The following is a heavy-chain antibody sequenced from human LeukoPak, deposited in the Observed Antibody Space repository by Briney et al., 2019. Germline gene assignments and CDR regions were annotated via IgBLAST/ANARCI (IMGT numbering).Heavy chain of an antibody. CDR3: ARHMWGGFGEFLFDY. D-gene: IGHD3-10*01. CDR1: GGSFSGYY. CDR2: INHSGST. J-gene: IGHJ4*02. V-gene: IGHV4-34*01. Sequence: PSETLSLTCAVYGGSFSGYYWSWIRQPPGKGLEWIGEINHSGSTNYNPSLKSRVTISVDTSKNQFSLKLSSVTAADTAVYYCARHMWGGFGEFLFDYWGQGTLVTVSS.